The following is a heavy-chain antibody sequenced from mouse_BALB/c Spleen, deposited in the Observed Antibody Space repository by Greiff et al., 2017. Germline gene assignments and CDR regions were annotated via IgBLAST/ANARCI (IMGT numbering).Heavy chain of an antibody. V-gene: IGHV3-2*02. CDR2: ISYSGST. CDR3: ARLDYDYDNYAMDY. CDR1: GYSITSDYA. Sequence: DVQLQESGPGLVKPSQSLSLTCTVTGYSITSDYAWNWIRQFPGNKLEWMGYISYSGSTSYNPSLKSRISITRDTSKNQFFLQLNSVTTEDTATYYCARLDYDYDNYAMDYWGQGTSVTVSS. J-gene: IGHJ4*01. D-gene: IGHD2-4*01.